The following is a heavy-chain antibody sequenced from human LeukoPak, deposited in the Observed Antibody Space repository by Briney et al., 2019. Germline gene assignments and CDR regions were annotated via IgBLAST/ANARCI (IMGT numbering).Heavy chain of an antibody. CDR2: IRQDGDTK. V-gene: IGHV3-7*03. Sequence: GGSLRLSCAASGFTFSSYWMTWVRQTPGKGLEWVANIRQDGDTKYYVDSVKGRFTISRDNAMNSLYLQMNSLRAEDTAIYYCARSLPYGTTWYGRSDFWGQGTLVTVSS. J-gene: IGHJ4*02. CDR1: GFTFSSYW. D-gene: IGHD6-13*01. CDR3: ARSLPYGTTWYGRSDF.